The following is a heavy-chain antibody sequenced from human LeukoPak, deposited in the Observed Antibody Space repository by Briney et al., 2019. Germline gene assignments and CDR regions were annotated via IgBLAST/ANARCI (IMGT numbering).Heavy chain of an antibody. CDR2: IAPSVDTT. CDR1: GFTFTNYL. Sequence: GASVKVSCKSFGFTFTNYLLHWVRQAPGQGLEWVGRIAPSVDTTNYAQKFRGRVTMTRDTSTSTVYMELSSLRSDDTAIYYCVREESGGYFDYWGQGTRDPVSS. CDR3: VREESGGYFDY. J-gene: IGHJ4*02. V-gene: IGHV1-46*01. D-gene: IGHD2-8*02.